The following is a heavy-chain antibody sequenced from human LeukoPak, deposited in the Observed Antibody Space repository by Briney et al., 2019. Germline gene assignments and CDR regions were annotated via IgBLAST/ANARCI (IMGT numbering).Heavy chain of an antibody. V-gene: IGHV3-30*04. CDR3: ARDSSGYYYYYYGMDV. CDR2: ISYDGSNK. J-gene: IGHJ6*02. Sequence: GGSLRLSCAASGFTFSSYAMHWVRQAPGKGLEWVAVISYDGSNKYYADSVKGRFTISRDNSKNTLYLQMNSLRAEDTAVYYCARDSSGYYYYYYGMDVWGQGTTVTVSS. CDR1: GFTFSSYA. D-gene: IGHD3-22*01.